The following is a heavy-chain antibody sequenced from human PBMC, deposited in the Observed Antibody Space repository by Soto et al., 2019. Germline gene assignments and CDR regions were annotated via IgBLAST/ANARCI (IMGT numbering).Heavy chain of an antibody. CDR1: GGTFSSYA. Sequence: ASVKVSCKASGGTFSSYAISWVRQAPGQGLEWVGGIIPIFGTANYAQKFQGRVTITADKSTSTAYMELSSLRSEDTAVYYCARDLADYGMDVWGQGTTVTVSS. J-gene: IGHJ6*02. CDR2: IIPIFGTA. CDR3: ARDLADYGMDV. V-gene: IGHV1-69*06.